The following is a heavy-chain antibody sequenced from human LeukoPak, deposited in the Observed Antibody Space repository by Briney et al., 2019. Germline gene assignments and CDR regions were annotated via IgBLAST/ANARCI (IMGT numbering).Heavy chain of an antibody. CDR1: GFTFSSYA. V-gene: IGHV3-23*01. D-gene: IGHD5-12*01. J-gene: IGHJ4*02. CDR3: AKAGQGSGYDWGPVYGDPTEGIDY. CDR2: ISGSGGST. Sequence: NPGGSLRLSCAASGFTFSSYAMSWVRQAPGKGLEWVSAISGSGGSTYYADSVKGRFTISRDNSKNTLYLQMNSLRAEDTAVYYCAKAGQGSGYDWGPVYGDPTEGIDYWGQGTLVTVSS.